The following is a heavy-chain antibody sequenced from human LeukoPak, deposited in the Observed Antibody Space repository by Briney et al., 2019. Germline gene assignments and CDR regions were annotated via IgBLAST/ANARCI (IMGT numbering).Heavy chain of an antibody. J-gene: IGHJ4*02. CDR2: ISSSSSYI. CDR3: ARGAEITMIEDY. D-gene: IGHD3-22*01. CDR1: GFTFSSYS. V-gene: IGHV3-21*01. Sequence: GGSLRLSCAASGFTFSSYSMNWVRQAPGKGLEWVSSISSSSSYIYYADSVKGRFTISRDNAKNSLYLQMNSLKAEDTAVYYCARGAEITMIEDYWGQGTLVTVSS.